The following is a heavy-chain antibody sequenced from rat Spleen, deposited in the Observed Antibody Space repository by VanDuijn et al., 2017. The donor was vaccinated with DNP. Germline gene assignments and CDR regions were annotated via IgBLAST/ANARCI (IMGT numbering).Heavy chain of an antibody. Sequence: QVQLQQSGAELAKPGSSVKISCKASGYTFTTYYIGWIKQTTGQALEWTGHIAPGSGGAKYNEKFKGKATLTVDESSSTAYMQLSSLTPVDTAVYYCARRKNYGLSYYFDYWGQGVMVTVSS. CDR2: IAPGSGGA. CDR1: GYTFTTYY. V-gene: IGHV1-43*01. CDR3: ARRKNYGLSYYFDY. J-gene: IGHJ2*01. D-gene: IGHD1-6*01.